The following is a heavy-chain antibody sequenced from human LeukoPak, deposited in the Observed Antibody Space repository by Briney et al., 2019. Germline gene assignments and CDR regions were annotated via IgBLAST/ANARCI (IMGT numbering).Heavy chain of an antibody. CDR1: GFTFSSYE. CDR3: ARSGSYSLHY. D-gene: IGHD1-26*01. J-gene: IGHJ4*02. Sequence: PGGSLRLSCAASGFTFSSYEMNWVRQAPGKGLEWVSYISSSGSTIYYADSVKGRFTISRDNSKNTLYLQMNSLRAEDTAVYYCARSGSYSLHYWGQGTLVTVSS. V-gene: IGHV3-48*03. CDR2: ISSSGSTI.